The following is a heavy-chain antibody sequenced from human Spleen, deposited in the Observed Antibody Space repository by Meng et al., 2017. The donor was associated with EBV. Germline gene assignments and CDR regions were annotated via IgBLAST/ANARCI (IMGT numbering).Heavy chain of an antibody. CDR2: ISPYNGNT. D-gene: IGHD5-12*01. J-gene: IGHJ4*02. V-gene: IGHV1-18*01. CDR1: GYTFNNFG. CDR3: ARDVYSGYDRLGY. Sequence: QVQLVQSGAEVEKPGASVKVSCKAFGYTFNNFGISWVRQAPGQGLEWMGWISPYNGNTVYAQKLQGRVSMTTDTSTNTAYMELWSLRSDDTAVYYCARDVYSGYDRLGYWGQGTLVTASS.